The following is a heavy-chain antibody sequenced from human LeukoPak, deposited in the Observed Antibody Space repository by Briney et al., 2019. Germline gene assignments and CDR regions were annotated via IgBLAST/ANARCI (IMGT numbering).Heavy chain of an antibody. J-gene: IGHJ4*02. D-gene: IGHD2-21*01. V-gene: IGHV3-21*01. CDR1: GFTFSSYS. CDR2: ISSSSSYI. Sequence: GGSLRLSCAASGFTFSSYSMNWVRQAPGKGLEWVSSISSSSSYIYYADSVKGRFTISRDNAKNSLYLQMNSLRAEDTAVYYCAKGGEDIVVVIALYYFDYWGQGTLVTVPS. CDR3: AKGGEDIVVVIALYYFDY.